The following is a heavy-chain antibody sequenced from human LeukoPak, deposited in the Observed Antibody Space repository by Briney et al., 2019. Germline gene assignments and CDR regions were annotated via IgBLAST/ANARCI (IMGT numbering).Heavy chain of an antibody. V-gene: IGHV4-30-2*01. CDR1: GGSISSGGYS. CDR3: ARVNGYGDYVDY. J-gene: IGHJ4*02. CDR2: IYHSGST. D-gene: IGHD4-17*01. Sequence: SQTLSLTCAVSGGSISSGGYSWSWIRQPPGKGLEWIGYIYHSGSTYYNPSLKSRVTISVDRSKNQFSLKLSSVTAADTAVYYCARVNGYGDYVDYWGQGTLVTVSS.